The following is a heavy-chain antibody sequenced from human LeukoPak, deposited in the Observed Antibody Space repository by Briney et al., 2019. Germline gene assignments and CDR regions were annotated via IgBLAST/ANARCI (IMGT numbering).Heavy chain of an antibody. D-gene: IGHD2-8*01. CDR2: INPTGGST. J-gene: IGHJ3*02. CDR3: ARGNGGLRNGYAFDI. CDR1: GYTFSNSY. Sequence: GASVKVSCKASGYTFSNSYMHWVRQAPGHGLEWMGVINPTGGSTSYPQKFQGRVTMTRDTSTSTVYMELSSLRYGDTAVYFCARGNGGLRNGYAFDIWGQGTMVTVSS. V-gene: IGHV1-46*01.